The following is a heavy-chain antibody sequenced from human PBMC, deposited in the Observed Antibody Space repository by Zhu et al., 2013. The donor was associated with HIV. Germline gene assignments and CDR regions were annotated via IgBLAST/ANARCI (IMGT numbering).Heavy chain of an antibody. D-gene: IGHD3-16*01. Sequence: QVKLVQSGAEVMKPGSSVKVSCRASRGSFYNYAVNWVRQAPGQGLEWMGGIIPDLGMTNYPQRLQGRVTITADISTGTAYMELSRLTSEDTALYYCARDLGAVGGTIGYGLDVWGQGTSVIVS. CDR1: RGSFYNYA. J-gene: IGHJ6*02. V-gene: IGHV1-69*17. CDR2: IIPDLGMT. CDR3: ARDLGAVGGTIGYGLDV.